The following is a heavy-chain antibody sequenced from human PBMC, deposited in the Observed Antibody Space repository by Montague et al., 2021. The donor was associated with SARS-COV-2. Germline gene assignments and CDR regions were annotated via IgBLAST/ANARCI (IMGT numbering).Heavy chain of an antibody. CDR1: GFTFRSYW. D-gene: IGHD3-10*01. Sequence: SLRLSCAASGFTFRSYWMHWVRQVPGRGPLWVSRIKPDGTSTNYAASVKGRFTISRDNAKNTLSLQMNNLRAEDTDVYYCVRPLWFGDSDYFFESWGQGTLVTVSS. CDR2: IKPDGTST. CDR3: VRPLWFGDSDYFFES. J-gene: IGHJ4*02. V-gene: IGHV3-74*01.